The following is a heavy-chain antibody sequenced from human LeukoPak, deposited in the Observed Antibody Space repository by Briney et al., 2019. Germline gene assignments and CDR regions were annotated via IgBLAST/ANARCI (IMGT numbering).Heavy chain of an antibody. V-gene: IGHV3-74*01. D-gene: IGHD3-22*01. Sequence: GGSLRLSCAASGFTFSSYWMHWVRQAPGKGLVWVSRINSDGSSTSYADSVKGRFTISRDNAKNTLYLQMNSLRAEDTAVYYCARAATEQLYDSSGYTPFDYWGQGTLATVSS. CDR1: GFTFSSYW. CDR2: INSDGSST. J-gene: IGHJ4*02. CDR3: ARAATEQLYDSSGYTPFDY.